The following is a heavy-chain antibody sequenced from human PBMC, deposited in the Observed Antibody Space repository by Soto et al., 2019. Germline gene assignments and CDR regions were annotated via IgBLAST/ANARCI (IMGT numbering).Heavy chain of an antibody. CDR2: ISYDGSNE. CDR3: ARDFVVGGPTINYYYGMDV. D-gene: IGHD1-26*01. Sequence: GGSLRLSCEASGFTFSNYGTHWVRQAPGEGLEWVAHISYDGSNEHYTDSVKGRFTISRDNSKNTLYLQMNSLGAEDTAVYYCARDFVVGGPTINYYYGMDVWGQGTTVTVSS. V-gene: IGHV3-30*03. CDR1: GFTFSNYG. J-gene: IGHJ6*02.